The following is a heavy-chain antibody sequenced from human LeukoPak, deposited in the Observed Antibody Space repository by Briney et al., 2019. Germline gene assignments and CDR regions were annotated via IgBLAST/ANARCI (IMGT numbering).Heavy chain of an antibody. Sequence: SGGSLRLSCAASGFTFSSYWMHWVRQAPGKGLVWVSRINTAGSSAIYADSVKGRFIISRDNSKNTLYLQMNSLRAEDTAVYYCARDFSVAGPTTFDYWGQGTLVTVSS. CDR1: GFTFSSYW. J-gene: IGHJ4*02. CDR3: ARDFSVAGPTTFDY. V-gene: IGHV3-74*01. CDR2: INTAGSSA. D-gene: IGHD6-19*01.